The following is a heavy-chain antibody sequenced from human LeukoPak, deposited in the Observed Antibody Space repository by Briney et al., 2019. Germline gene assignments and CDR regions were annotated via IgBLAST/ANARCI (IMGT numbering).Heavy chain of an antibody. CDR2: ISSSSSYI. V-gene: IGHV3-21*01. CDR3: SRDLSGSYMDV. Sequence: GGSLRLSCAASGFTFSSYSMNWVRQAPGKGLEWVSSISSSSSYIYYADSVKGRFTISRDNAKNSLYLQMNSLRAEDTAAYYCSRDLSGSYMDVWGKGTTVTVSS. D-gene: IGHD1-26*01. J-gene: IGHJ6*03. CDR1: GFTFSSYS.